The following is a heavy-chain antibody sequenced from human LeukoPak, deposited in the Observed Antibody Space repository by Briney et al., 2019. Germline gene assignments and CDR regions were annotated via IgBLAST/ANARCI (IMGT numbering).Heavy chain of an antibody. CDR2: IYHSGSP. D-gene: IGHD1-1*01. CDR1: GGSISSNNW. Sequence: SGTLSLTCAVSGGSISSNNWWGWVRQPPGKGLEWIGEIYHSGSPNYNPSLKSRVTISVDKSRNHFSLNLSSVTAADTAVYYCARVDINNWHSCDYWGQGTLVTVSS. J-gene: IGHJ4*02. V-gene: IGHV4-4*02. CDR3: ARVDINNWHSCDY.